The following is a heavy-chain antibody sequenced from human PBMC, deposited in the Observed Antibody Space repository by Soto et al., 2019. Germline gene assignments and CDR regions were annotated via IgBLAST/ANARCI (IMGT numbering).Heavy chain of an antibody. CDR3: ARVLMYYYDSSGYYYYDYYGMDV. V-gene: IGHV4-31*03. D-gene: IGHD3-22*01. CDR2: IYYSGST. Sequence: PSETLSLTCTVSGGSISSGGYYWSWIRQHPGKGLEWIGYIYYSGSTYYNPSLKSRVTISVDTSKNQFSLKLSSVTAADTAVYYCARVLMYYYDSSGYYYYDYYGMDVWGQGTTVTVSS. CDR1: GGSISSGGYY. J-gene: IGHJ6*02.